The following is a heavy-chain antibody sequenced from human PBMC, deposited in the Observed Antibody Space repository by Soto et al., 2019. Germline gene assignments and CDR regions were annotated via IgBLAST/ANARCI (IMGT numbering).Heavy chain of an antibody. CDR2: INPATGAA. CDR1: GYPVTAYY. Sequence: QLHLVQSGAVVKKPGASVTVSCSASGYPVTAYYMHWVRPAPGRGLEWMGGINPATGAAKYTQTFQGRVTMTRDTSTSTVFMELSGLTSEDTAVFYCARGGGVGVAGSAAFDMWGQGTLDTVSS. D-gene: IGHD3-3*01. V-gene: IGHV1-2*02. CDR3: ARGGGVGVAGSAAFDM. J-gene: IGHJ3*02.